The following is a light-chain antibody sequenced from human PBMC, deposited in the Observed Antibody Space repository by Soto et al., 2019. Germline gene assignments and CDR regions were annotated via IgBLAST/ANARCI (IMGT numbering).Light chain of an antibody. Sequence: EIVLTPSPATLSLSPGERATLSCRASQSVGSALAWYQQKPGQTPRLLIYDASSRATGIPARFSGSGSGTDFTLTISSPEPEDFAVYYCQQRSNWPPYTFGPGTKVDIK. J-gene: IGKJ3*01. CDR3: QQRSNWPPYT. CDR2: DAS. V-gene: IGKV3-11*01. CDR1: QSVGSA.